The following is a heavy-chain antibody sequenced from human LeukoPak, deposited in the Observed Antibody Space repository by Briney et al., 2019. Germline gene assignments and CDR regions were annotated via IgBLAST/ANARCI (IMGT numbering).Heavy chain of an antibody. V-gene: IGHV3-30*03. J-gene: IGHJ4*02. CDR2: ISYDGSNK. CDR1: GFTFSSYG. Sequence: PGGSLRLSCAASGFTFSSYGMHWVRQALGKGLEWVAVISYDGSNKYYADSVKGRFTISRDNSKNTLYLQMGSLRAEDMAVYYCARGYNYGRFLDYWGQGTLVTVSS. D-gene: IGHD1-1*01. CDR3: ARGYNYGRFLDY.